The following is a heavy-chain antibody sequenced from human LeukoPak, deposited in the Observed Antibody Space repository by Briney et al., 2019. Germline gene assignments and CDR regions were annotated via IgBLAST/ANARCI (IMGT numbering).Heavy chain of an antibody. D-gene: IGHD1/OR15-1a*01. CDR2: INHSGST. V-gene: IGHV4-34*01. CDR3: ARDATGTRPITFDMDV. CDR1: GGSFSGYY. J-gene: IGHJ6*02. Sequence: PSETLSLTCAVYGGSFSGYYWSWIRQLPGKGLEWIGEINHSGSTNYNPSLKSRVTISVDTSKNQFSLKLSSVTAADTAVYYCARDATGTRPITFDMDVWGQGTTVTVSS.